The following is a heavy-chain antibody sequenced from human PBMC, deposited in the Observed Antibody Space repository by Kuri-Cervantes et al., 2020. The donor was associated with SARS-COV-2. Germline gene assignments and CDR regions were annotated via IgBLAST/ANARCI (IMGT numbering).Heavy chain of an antibody. CDR1: GFTFSSYG. D-gene: IGHD6-19*01. Sequence: LSLTCAASGFTFSSYGMHWVRQAPGKGLEWVAVISYDGSNKYYADSVKGRFTISRDNSKNTLYLKMNSLRAEDTAVYYCAKDLVRASSGWQGYYYYYYGMDVWGQGTTVTVSS. CDR2: ISYDGSNK. V-gene: IGHV3-30*18. CDR3: AKDLVRASSGWQGYYYYYYGMDV. J-gene: IGHJ6*02.